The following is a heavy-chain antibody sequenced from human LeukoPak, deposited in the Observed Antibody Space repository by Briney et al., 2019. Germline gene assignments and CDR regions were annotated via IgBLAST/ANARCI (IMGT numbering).Heavy chain of an antibody. V-gene: IGHV4-30-2*01. D-gene: IGHD3-16*02. CDR1: GGSISSGGYY. CDR3: ARNYERSELSSDP. J-gene: IGHJ5*02. Sequence: PSETLSLTCTVSGGSISSGGYYWSWIRQPPGKGLEWIGYIYHSGSTYYNPSLKSRVTISVDRSKNQFSLKLSSVTAADTAVYYCARNYERSELSSDPWGQGTLVTVSS. CDR2: IYHSGST.